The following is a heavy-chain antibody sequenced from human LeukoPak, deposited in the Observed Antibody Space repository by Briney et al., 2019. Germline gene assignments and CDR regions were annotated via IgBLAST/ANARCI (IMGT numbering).Heavy chain of an antibody. D-gene: IGHD3-10*01. CDR2: ISSSSSYI. Sequence: GGSLRLSCAASGFTFSSYSMNWVRQAPGKGLEWVSSISSSSSYIYYADSVKGRFTISRDNAKNSLYLQMNSLRAEDTAVYYCARSPSITMVRGVIITMNWFDPRGQGTLVTVSS. CDR3: ARSPSITMVRGVIITMNWFDP. J-gene: IGHJ5*02. CDR1: GFTFSSYS. V-gene: IGHV3-21*04.